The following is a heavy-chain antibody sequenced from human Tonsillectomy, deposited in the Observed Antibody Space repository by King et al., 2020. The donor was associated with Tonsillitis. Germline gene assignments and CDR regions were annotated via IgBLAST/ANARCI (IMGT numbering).Heavy chain of an antibody. CDR1: GFTFSSYA. CDR3: AKDVAVKIITGDFPAFDI. D-gene: IGHD7-27*01. V-gene: IGHV3-23*04. Sequence: VQLVESGGGLVQPGGSLRLSCAASGFTFSSYAMSWVRQAPGKGLEWVSAISGSGGSTYYADSVKGRFTISRDNSKNTLYLQMNSLRAEDTAVYYCAKDVAVKIITGDFPAFDIWGQGTMVTVSS. CDR2: ISGSGGST. J-gene: IGHJ3*02.